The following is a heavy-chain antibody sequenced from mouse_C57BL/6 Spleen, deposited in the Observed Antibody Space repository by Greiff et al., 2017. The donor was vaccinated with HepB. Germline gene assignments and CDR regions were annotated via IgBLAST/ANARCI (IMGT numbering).Heavy chain of an antibody. CDR3: AREGLTLAWFAY. Sequence: VQLQQPGAELVRPGSSVKLSCKASGYTFTSYWMDWVKQRPGQGLEWIGNIYPSDSETHYNQKFKDKATLTVDKSSSTAYMQLSSLTSEDSAVYYCAREGLTLAWFAYWGQGTLVTVSA. D-gene: IGHD1-3*01. J-gene: IGHJ3*01. CDR1: GYTFTSYW. V-gene: IGHV1-61*01. CDR2: IYPSDSET.